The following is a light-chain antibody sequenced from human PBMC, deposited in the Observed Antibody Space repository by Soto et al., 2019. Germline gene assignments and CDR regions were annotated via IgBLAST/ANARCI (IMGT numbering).Light chain of an antibody. CDR2: LNSDGSH. CDR3: QTWGTGIQV. J-gene: IGLJ3*02. CDR1: NGHSSYA. Sequence: QLVLTQSPSASASLGDSVKLTCTLTNGHSSYAIAWHQQQPEKGPRYLMKLNSDGSHSKGDGIPDRFSGSSSGAERYLTISSLQSEDEADYYCQTWGTGIQVFGGGTQLTVL. V-gene: IGLV4-69*01.